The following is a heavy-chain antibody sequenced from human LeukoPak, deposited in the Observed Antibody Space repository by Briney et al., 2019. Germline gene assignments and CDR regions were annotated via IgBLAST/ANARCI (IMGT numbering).Heavy chain of an antibody. J-gene: IGHJ4*02. CDR1: GFLFSSYS. Sequence: GGPLTLPCAASGFLFSSYSVNWLRQARGEAREGVSYISHSSSTIYYAESVKGRFNNSRDNSKNSLYLQMNSLRAEDRAVYYCAKDGGRRFSRWFGEHDYWGQGTLVTVSS. CDR3: AKDGGRRFSRWFGEHDY. V-gene: IGHV3-48*04. CDR2: ISHSSSTI. D-gene: IGHD3-10*01.